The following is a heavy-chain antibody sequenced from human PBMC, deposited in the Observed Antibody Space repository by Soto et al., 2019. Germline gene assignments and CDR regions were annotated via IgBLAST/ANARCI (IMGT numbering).Heavy chain of an antibody. CDR2: ISGSGGST. J-gene: IGHJ4*02. Sequence: GGSLRLSCAASEFTFSSYAMSWVRQAPGKGLEWVSGISGSGGSTYYADSVKGRFTISRDNSKNTLYLQMNSLRGGDTAVYYCAKNLNNARRYFDYWGQGTLVTVSS. D-gene: IGHD2-2*01. V-gene: IGHV3-23*01. CDR1: EFTFSSYA. CDR3: AKNLNNARRYFDY.